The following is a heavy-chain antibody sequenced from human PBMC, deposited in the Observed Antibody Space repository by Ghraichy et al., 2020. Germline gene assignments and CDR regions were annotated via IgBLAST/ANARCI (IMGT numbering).Heavy chain of an antibody. D-gene: IGHD3-22*01. J-gene: IGHJ4*02. CDR3: GKDIDSSGYNRLDY. CDR2: ISWDGGST. CDR1: GFTFDDYT. V-gene: IGHV3-43*01. Sequence: GESLNISCAASGFTFDDYTMHWVRQAPGKGLEWVSLISWDGGSTYYADSVKGRFTISRDNSKNSLYLQMNSLRTEDTAFYYCGKDIDSSGYNRLDYWGQGALVTVSS.